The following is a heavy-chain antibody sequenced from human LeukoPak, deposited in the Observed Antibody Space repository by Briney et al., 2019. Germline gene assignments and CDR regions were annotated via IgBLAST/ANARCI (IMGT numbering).Heavy chain of an antibody. CDR3: ARGYDWNDEEINWFDP. CDR1: GFTFSSYS. Sequence: GGSLRLSCAASGFTFSSYSMNWVRQAPGKGLEWVSYISSSSSTIYYADSVKGRFTISRDNAKNSLYLQMNSLRAEDTAVYYCARGYDWNDEEINWFDPWGQGTLVTVSS. J-gene: IGHJ5*02. D-gene: IGHD1-1*01. V-gene: IGHV3-48*01. CDR2: ISSSSSTI.